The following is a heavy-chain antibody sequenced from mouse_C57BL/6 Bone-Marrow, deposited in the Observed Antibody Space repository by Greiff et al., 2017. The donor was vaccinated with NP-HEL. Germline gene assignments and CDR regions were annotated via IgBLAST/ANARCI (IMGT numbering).Heavy chain of an antibody. D-gene: IGHD1-1*01. CDR1: GFTFNTYA. V-gene: IGHV10-3*01. J-gene: IGHJ1*03. CDR2: IRSKSSNYAT. CDR3: VRDGGGSGYFDV. Sequence: EVHLVESGGGLVQPKGSLKLSCAASGFTFNTYAMHWVRQAPGKGLEWVARIRSKSSNYATYYDDSVKDRFTISRDDSQSMLYLQMNNLKTEDTAMYYCVRDGGGSGYFDVWGTGTTVTVSS.